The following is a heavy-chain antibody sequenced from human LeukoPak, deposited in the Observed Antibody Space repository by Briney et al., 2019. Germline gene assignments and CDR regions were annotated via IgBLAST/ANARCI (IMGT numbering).Heavy chain of an antibody. CDR1: GYTFTSYA. D-gene: IGHD3-10*01. Sequence: AASVKVSCKTSGYTFTSYAMNWVRQASGQGLEWMGWINTNTGNPTYAQGFTGRFVFSLDTSVSTTYLQISSLKAEDTAVYYCARGYYGSGSYFFDYWGQGTLVTVSS. V-gene: IGHV7-4-1*02. CDR3: ARGYYGSGSYFFDY. CDR2: INTNTGNP. J-gene: IGHJ4*02.